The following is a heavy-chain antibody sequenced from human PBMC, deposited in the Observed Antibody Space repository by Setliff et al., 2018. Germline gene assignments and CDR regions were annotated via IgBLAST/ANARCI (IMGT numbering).Heavy chain of an antibody. D-gene: IGHD2-21*02. Sequence: SETLSLTCTVSGDSINSGDYYWHWIRQQPGKGSEWIGYIFHSGDTLYNPSLKSRLVISIDTSKNHFSLSLTSVTAADTAFYYCGRRPRVTPRTIDVWGQGALVTVSS. CDR2: IFHSGDT. CDR3: GRRPRVTPRTIDV. J-gene: IGHJ4*02. V-gene: IGHV4-31*03. CDR1: GDSINSGDYY.